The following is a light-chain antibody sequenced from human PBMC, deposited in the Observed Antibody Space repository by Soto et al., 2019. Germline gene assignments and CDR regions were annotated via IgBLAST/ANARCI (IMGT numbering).Light chain of an antibody. Sequence: QAALTPPPSASGSPGQSVTISCSITKDDIGVYDFVSWYQHHPGKPPRLIIYEVVQRPSGVPDRYSGSKSGNKASLTDSGLQAADEADYGGKSYAGSNTYVFGSGTKVT. V-gene: IGLV2-8*01. J-gene: IGLJ1*01. CDR1: KDDIGVYDF. CDR2: EVV. CDR3: KSYAGSNTYV.